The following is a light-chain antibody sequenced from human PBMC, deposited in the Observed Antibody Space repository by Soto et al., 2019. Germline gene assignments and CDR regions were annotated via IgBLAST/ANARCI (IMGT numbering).Light chain of an antibody. CDR2: GAS. CDR1: QSVSSN. J-gene: IGKJ4*01. CDR3: QQHANWPLT. Sequence: EVVLTQYTGTLSLSPGERATLSFRASQSVSSNLAWYQQKPGQAPRLLIYGASTRATGIPARFSGSGSGTDFTLTISSLEPEDFAVYYCQQHANWPLTFGGGTMVDVK. V-gene: IGKV3-11*01.